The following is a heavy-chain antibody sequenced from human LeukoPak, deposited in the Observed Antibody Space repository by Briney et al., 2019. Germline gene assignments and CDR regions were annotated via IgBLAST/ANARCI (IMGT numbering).Heavy chain of an antibody. Sequence: ASVKVSCKTSGYSFTDYYMHWVRQAPGQELEWMGWINPSSGGTNFAQRFQDRVTMTRDMSISTAYMELSRLRSDDTAIYYCTRGYYDSSDFEYFHHWGQGTLVTVSS. J-gene: IGHJ1*01. CDR2: INPSSGGT. V-gene: IGHV1-2*02. CDR1: GYSFTDYY. D-gene: IGHD3-22*01. CDR3: TRGYYDSSDFEYFHH.